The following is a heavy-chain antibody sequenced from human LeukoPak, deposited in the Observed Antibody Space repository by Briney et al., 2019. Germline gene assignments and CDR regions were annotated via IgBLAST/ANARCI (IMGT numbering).Heavy chain of an antibody. CDR1: GFKFSDYY. Sequence: KAGGSLRLSCAASGFKFSDYYMSWIRQAPGKGLEWVSYISSSGSVIDYGDSVKGRFTISRDNAKNSLYLQMNSLRAEDTAVYYCARDWSPNYGSGSYPHNFDSWGQGTLVTVSS. CDR3: ARDWSPNYGSGSYPHNFDS. CDR2: ISSSGSVI. V-gene: IGHV3-11*04. J-gene: IGHJ4*02. D-gene: IGHD3-10*01.